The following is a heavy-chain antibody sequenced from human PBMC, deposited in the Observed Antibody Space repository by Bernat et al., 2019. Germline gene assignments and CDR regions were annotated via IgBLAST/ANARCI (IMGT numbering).Heavy chain of an antibody. Sequence: QVQLVQSGAEVKKPGASVKVSCKASGYTFTSYLMHWVRQAPGQRLEWMGWINPVNGNTNYSQKFQGRVTITRDTSASTAYMELSGLRSEDTAVYYCASRNSSGRYDARGNDSFDFWGQGTMVTVFS. CDR1: GYTFTSYL. CDR2: INPVNGNT. V-gene: IGHV1-3*01. J-gene: IGHJ3*01. D-gene: IGHD6-25*01. CDR3: ASRNSSGRYDARGNDSFDF.